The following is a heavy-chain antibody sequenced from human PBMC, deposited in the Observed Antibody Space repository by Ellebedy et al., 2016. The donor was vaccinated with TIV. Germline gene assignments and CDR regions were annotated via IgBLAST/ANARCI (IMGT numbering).Heavy chain of an antibody. V-gene: IGHV3-7*01. CDR1: GFTFSRPW. CDR3: VRGSVAGTTNPQSFEY. J-gene: IGHJ4*02. Sequence: GESLKISCAASGFTFSRPWMSWVRQAPGKGLEWVANIKQDGSEKYYVDSVKGRFTISRDNANRSLYLQMNSLRVEDTAVYYCVRGSVAGTTNPQSFEYWGQGTLVTVSS. CDR2: IKQDGSEK. D-gene: IGHD1-1*01.